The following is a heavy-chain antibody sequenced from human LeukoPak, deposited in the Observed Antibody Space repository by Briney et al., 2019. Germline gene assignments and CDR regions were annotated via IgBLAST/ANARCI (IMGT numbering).Heavy chain of an antibody. Sequence: SETLSLTCTVSGGSISSYYWSWIRQPPGKGLEWIGYIYYSGSTNYNPSLKSRVTISVDTSKNQFSLKLSSVTAADTAVYYCARGSIAVAAKASALDIWGQGTMVTVSS. D-gene: IGHD6-19*01. CDR1: GGSISSYY. CDR3: ARGSIAVAAKASALDI. V-gene: IGHV4-59*12. J-gene: IGHJ3*02. CDR2: IYYSGST.